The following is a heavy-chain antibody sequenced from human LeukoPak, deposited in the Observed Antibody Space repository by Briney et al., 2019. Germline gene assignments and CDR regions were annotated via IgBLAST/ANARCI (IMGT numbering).Heavy chain of an antibody. V-gene: IGHV3-21*01. CDR1: AFTFSTYS. CDR2: ISSSSSSI. Sequence: GGSLRLSCAASAFTFSTYSMNWVRQVPGKGLEWVSSISSSSSSIYYADSVKGRFTISRDNAKNSLYLQMNSLRVEDTAVYYCARGGSYFVHWGQGTLVTVSS. CDR3: ARGGSYFVH. J-gene: IGHJ4*02. D-gene: IGHD3-16*01.